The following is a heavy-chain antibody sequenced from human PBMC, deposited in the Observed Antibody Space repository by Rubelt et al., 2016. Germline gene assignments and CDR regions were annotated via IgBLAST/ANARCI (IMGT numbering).Heavy chain of an antibody. CDR3: GGSGDAWGPVV. D-gene: IGHD6-19*01. V-gene: IGHV1-18*01. CDR1: AYTFTSYG. CDR2: ISAYNGNR. J-gene: IGHJ4*02. Sequence: QIRLVQSGAEVKKPGASVRVSCRASAYTFTSYGISWVRQAPGQRPEWMGWISAYNGNRNYAQKLQGRVTMTTDTSTGTAESELRSLGSDDTAGYYGGGSGDAWGPVVWGQGTLVTVSS.